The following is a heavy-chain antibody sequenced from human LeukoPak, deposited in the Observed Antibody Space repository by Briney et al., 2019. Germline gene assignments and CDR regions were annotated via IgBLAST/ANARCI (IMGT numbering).Heavy chain of an antibody. CDR1: GGTFSSYA. Sequence: GASVKVSCKASGGTFSSYAISWVRQAPGQGLEWMGGIIPIFGTANYAQKFRGRVTITTDESTSTAYMELSSLRSEDTAVYYCARGLNYDFWSGYFDYWGQGTLVTVSS. V-gene: IGHV1-69*05. CDR2: IIPIFGTA. D-gene: IGHD3-3*01. CDR3: ARGLNYDFWSGYFDY. J-gene: IGHJ4*02.